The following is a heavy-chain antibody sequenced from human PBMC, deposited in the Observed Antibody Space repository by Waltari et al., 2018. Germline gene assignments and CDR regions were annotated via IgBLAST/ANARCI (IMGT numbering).Heavy chain of an antibody. D-gene: IGHD3-22*01. J-gene: IGHJ4*02. Sequence: EVQLVQSGAEVKKPGATVKISCKVSGYTFTDYYMHWVQQAPGKGLEWMGLVDPEDGEKIDAEKFQGRVTITADTSTDTAYMELSSRRSEETAVYYWATDPHYYDSSGLSGYWGQGTLVTVSS. V-gene: IGHV1-69-2*01. CDR2: VDPEDGEK. CDR3: ATDPHYYDSSGLSGY. CDR1: GYTFTDYY.